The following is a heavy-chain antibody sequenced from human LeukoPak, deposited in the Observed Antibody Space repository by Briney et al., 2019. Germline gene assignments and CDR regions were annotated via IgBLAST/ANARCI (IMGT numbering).Heavy chain of an antibody. D-gene: IGHD6-19*01. CDR3: ARGSRAVAGHAVDY. J-gene: IGHJ4*02. CDR1: GYTFTSYD. CDR2: MNPNSGNT. Sequence: ASVKVSCKASGYTFTSYDINWVRQATGQGLEWMGWMNPNSGNTGYAQKFQGRVTMTRNTSISTAYMELSSLRPEDTAVYYCARGSRAVAGHAVDYWGQGTLVTVSS. V-gene: IGHV1-8*01.